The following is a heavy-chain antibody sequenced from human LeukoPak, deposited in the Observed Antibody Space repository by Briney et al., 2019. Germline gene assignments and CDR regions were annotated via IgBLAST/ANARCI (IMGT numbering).Heavy chain of an antibody. CDR3: ARRRRTTVTVSYYYYMDV. J-gene: IGHJ6*03. D-gene: IGHD4-17*01. CDR2: INHSGGT. CDR1: GGSFSGYY. Sequence: SETLSLTCAVYGGSFSGYYWSWIRQPPGKGLEWIGEINHSGGTNYNPSLKSRVTISVDTSKSQFSLKLSSVTAADTAVYYCARRRRTTVTVSYYYYMDVWGKGTTVTISS. V-gene: IGHV4-34*01.